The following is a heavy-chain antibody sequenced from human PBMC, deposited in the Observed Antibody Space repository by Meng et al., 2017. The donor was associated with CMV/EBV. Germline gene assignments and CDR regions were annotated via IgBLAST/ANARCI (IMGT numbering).Heavy chain of an antibody. CDR1: GGSISSGGYY. CDR3: ARALPKSITIFGVVHDY. J-gene: IGHJ4*02. Sequence: SEILSLTCTFSGGSISSGGYYWSWIRQHPGKGLEWIGYIYYSGSTYYNPSLKSRVTISVDTSKNQFSLKLSSVTAADTAVYYCARALPKSITIFGVVHDYWGQGTLVTVSS. V-gene: IGHV4-31*03. D-gene: IGHD3-3*01. CDR2: IYYSGST.